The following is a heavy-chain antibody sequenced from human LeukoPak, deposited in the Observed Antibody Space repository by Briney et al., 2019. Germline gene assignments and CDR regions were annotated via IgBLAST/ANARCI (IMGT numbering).Heavy chain of an antibody. Sequence: ASVKVSCKVSGYTLTELSMHWVRQAPGKGLEWMGGFDPEDGETIYAQKFQGRVTITADKSTSTAYMELSSLRSEDTAVYYCARGYDSSGYSYWGQGTLVTVSS. J-gene: IGHJ4*02. CDR1: GYTLTELS. V-gene: IGHV1-24*01. CDR2: FDPEDGET. CDR3: ARGYDSSGYSY. D-gene: IGHD3-22*01.